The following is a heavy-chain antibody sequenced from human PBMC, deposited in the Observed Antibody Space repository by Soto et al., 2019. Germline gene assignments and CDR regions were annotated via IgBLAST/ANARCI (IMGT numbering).Heavy chain of an antibody. CDR1: GFTVSSNY. CDR2: IYSGGST. Sequence: GGSLRLSCAASGFTVSSNYMSWVRQAPGKGLEWVSVIYSGGSTYYADSVKGRFTISRDNSKNTLYLQMNSLRAEDTAVYYCARGEYCSSTSSCDSAYYYYMDVWGKGTTVTVS. V-gene: IGHV3-66*01. J-gene: IGHJ6*03. CDR3: ARGEYCSSTSSCDSAYYYYMDV. D-gene: IGHD2-2*01.